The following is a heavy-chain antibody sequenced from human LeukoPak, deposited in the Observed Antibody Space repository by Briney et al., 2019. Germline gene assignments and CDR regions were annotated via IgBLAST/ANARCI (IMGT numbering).Heavy chain of an antibody. CDR1: GFTFSSYS. Sequence: GGSLRLSCAASGFTFSSYSMNWVRQAPGKGLEWVAVIWYDGSNKYYADSVKGRFTISRDNSKNTLYLQMNSLRAEDTAVYYCAREQVDGPLGYWGQGTLVTVSS. V-gene: IGHV3-33*08. CDR2: IWYDGSNK. CDR3: AREQVDGPLGY. J-gene: IGHJ4*02. D-gene: IGHD6-19*01.